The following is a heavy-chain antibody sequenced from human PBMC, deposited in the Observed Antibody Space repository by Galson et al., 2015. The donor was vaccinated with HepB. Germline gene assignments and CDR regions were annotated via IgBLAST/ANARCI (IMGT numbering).Heavy chain of an antibody. CDR1: GFIFTNHA. V-gene: IGHV3-23*01. CDR2: IRSGAETT. CDR3: ARSFCY. Sequence: SLRLSCAASGFIFTNHAMAWVRQAPGKGLEWVSGIRSGAETTYYAASAKGRFTISRDNSMNTLYLQMDSLRAEDTAVYYCARSFCYWGQGTLVTVSS. J-gene: IGHJ4*02. D-gene: IGHD3-3*01.